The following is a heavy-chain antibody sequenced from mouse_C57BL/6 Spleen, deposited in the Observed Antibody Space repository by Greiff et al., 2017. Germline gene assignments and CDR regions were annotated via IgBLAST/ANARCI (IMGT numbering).Heavy chain of an antibody. Sequence: EVQLQQYGPELVKPGASVKISCKASGYTFTDYYMNWVKQSHGKSLEWIGDINPNNGGTSYNQKFKGKATLTVDKSSSTAYMELRSLTSEDSAVYYCARAHYDYYYYAMDYWGQGTSVTVSS. J-gene: IGHJ4*01. D-gene: IGHD2-4*01. V-gene: IGHV1-26*01. CDR2: INPNNGGT. CDR3: ARAHYDYYYYAMDY. CDR1: GYTFTDYY.